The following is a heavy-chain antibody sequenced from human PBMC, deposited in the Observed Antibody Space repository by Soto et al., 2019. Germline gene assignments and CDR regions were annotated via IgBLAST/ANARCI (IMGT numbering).Heavy chain of an antibody. CDR3: ATDQEWYYYMDA. CDR1: GFTFSSYA. Sequence: EVQLLESGGGLVQPGGSLRLSCAASGFTFSSYAMSWVRQAPGKGLEWVSAISGSGGSTYYADSVKGRFTISRDNSKNTLYLQTNSRRAEDTAVYYCATDQEWYYYMDAWGKGTTVTFSS. CDR2: ISGSGGST. V-gene: IGHV3-23*01. D-gene: IGHD3-3*01. J-gene: IGHJ6*03.